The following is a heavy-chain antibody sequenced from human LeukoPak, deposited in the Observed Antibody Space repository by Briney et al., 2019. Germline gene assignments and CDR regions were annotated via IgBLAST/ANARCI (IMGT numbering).Heavy chain of an antibody. V-gene: IGHV1-2*02. Sequence: ASVKVSCKMSGYTFTDYFIHWVRQAPGQGLEWMGWTSPKSGDRKCTQKFQGRVTMTRDTSISTVYMELDRLTFDDTAVYFCARDNYGTLDYWGQGSLVTVSS. J-gene: IGHJ4*02. CDR3: ARDNYGTLDY. CDR1: GYTFTDYF. CDR2: TSPKSGDR. D-gene: IGHD4-17*01.